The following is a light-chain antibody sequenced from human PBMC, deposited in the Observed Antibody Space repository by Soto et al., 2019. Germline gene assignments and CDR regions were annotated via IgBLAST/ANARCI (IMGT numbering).Light chain of an antibody. CDR2: SAS. Sequence: DIPMTQSASSLPASLGDRVSIPCRASQNIRDFLNWYQQKPGKATELLIFSASSLQSGVPSRFSGSGSGTDFTLSIGSLLREDFATYFCQQTYSTPPTVGQGTRVDI. CDR1: QNIRDF. V-gene: IGKV1-39*01. J-gene: IGKJ1*01. CDR3: QQTYSTPPT.